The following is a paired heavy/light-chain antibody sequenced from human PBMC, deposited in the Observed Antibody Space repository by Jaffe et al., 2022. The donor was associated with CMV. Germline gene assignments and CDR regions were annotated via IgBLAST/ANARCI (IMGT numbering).Light chain of an antibody. V-gene: IGLV2-11*01. J-gene: IGLJ3*02. CDR2: DVT. CDR1: SSDVVDYNY. CDR3: CSYAGNWV. Sequence: QSALTLPRSVSGSPGQSVTISCTGASSDVVDYNYVSWYQQHPGKAPKLMIYDVTKRPSGVPDRFSGSKSGNTASLTISGLQAEDEADYYCCSYAGNWVFGGWTKLTVL.
Heavy chain of an antibody. D-gene: IGHD3-16*01. CDR2: ISRSGHST. J-gene: IGHJ6*02. CDR3: AGGGGSYGYYYAMDV. V-gene: IGHV3-23*01. CDR1: RFTFSSYA. Sequence: EVQLLESGGGLVQRGGSLRLSCAASRFTFSSYAMSWVRQAPGQGLEWVSTISRSGHSTFYADSVKGRFTISRDNSKKALYLQMNSLRDEDTAVYYCAGGGGSYGYYYAMDVWGQGTTVAVSS.